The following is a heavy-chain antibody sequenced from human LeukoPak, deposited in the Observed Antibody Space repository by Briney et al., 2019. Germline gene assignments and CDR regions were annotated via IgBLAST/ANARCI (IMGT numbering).Heavy chain of an antibody. V-gene: IGHV1-46*03. CDR3: ARESRKKYGSGSPGWFDP. D-gene: IGHD3-10*01. J-gene: IGHJ5*02. Sequence: ASVKVSCKASGYTFTSYYMHWVRQAPGQGLEWMGIINPSGGSTSYAQKFQGRVTMTRDTSTSTVYMELSSLRSEETAVYYCARESRKKYGSGSPGWFDPWGQGTLVTVSS. CDR2: INPSGGST. CDR1: GYTFTSYY.